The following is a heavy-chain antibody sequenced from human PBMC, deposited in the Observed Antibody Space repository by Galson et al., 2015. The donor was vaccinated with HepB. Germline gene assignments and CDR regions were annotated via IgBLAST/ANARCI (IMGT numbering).Heavy chain of an antibody. CDR1: GYTFTGYY. Sequence: SVKVSCKASGYTFTGYYMHWVRQAPGQGLEWMGWINPNSGGTNYAQKFQGWVTMTRDTSISTAYMELSRLRSDDTAVYYYARDPADIVVVPAATGEGVVGYYGMDVWGQRTTVTVSS. J-gene: IGHJ6*02. CDR2: INPNSGGT. D-gene: IGHD2-2*01. V-gene: IGHV1-2*04. CDR3: ARDPADIVVVPAATGEGVVGYYGMDV.